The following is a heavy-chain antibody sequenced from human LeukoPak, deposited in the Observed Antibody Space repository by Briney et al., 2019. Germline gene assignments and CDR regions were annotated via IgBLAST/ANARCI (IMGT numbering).Heavy chain of an antibody. D-gene: IGHD4-17*01. Sequence: SVKVSCKASGDTLNNDDISWVRQAPGRGLEWMGRIVPIVEITNYAENFQGRVTITADKSTNTFYMQLTSLISSDTAIYYCARGNYRDPNWFDPWGQGTLGTGSS. CDR1: GDTLNNDD. CDR2: IVPIVEIT. J-gene: IGHJ5*02. V-gene: IGHV1-69*04. CDR3: ARGNYRDPNWFDP.